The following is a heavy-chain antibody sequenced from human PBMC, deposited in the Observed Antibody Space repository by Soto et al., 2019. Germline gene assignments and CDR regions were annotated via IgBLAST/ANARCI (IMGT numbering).Heavy chain of an antibody. J-gene: IGHJ4*02. V-gene: IGHV3-7*04. CDR1: RFAFSNYW. Sequence: EVQLVDSGGGLVQPGESLRLSCVASRFAFSNYWMSWVRQAPGKGLEWVANINQDGREKYYVDSVEGRFTISRDNAKNSLYLQMNSLRAEDTAVYYCVTGGYYYGYWGQGTLVIVSS. CDR2: INQDGREK. CDR3: VTGGYYYGY. D-gene: IGHD3-22*01.